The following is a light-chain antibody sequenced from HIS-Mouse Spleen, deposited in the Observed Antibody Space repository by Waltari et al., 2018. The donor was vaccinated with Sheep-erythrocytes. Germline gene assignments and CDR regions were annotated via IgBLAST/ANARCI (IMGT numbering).Light chain of an antibody. J-gene: IGKJ1*01. CDR1: QSVSSSY. CDR3: QQYGSSLRT. CDR2: GAS. V-gene: IGKV3-20*01. Sequence: EIVLTQSPGPLSLSPGERATLSCRASQSVSSSYLAWYQQKPGQAPRLLIYGASIRATGIPDRFRGSGSGTDFTLTISRLEPEDFAVYYCQQYGSSLRTFGQGTKVEIK.